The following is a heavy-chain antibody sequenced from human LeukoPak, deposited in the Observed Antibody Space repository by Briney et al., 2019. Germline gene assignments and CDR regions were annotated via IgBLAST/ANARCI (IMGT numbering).Heavy chain of an antibody. CDR2: ISGSGGST. V-gene: IGHV3-23*01. CDR1: GFTFSSYA. CDR3: ASLAAAAGTGN. D-gene: IGHD6-13*01. J-gene: IGHJ4*02. Sequence: GGSLRLSCAASGFTFSSYAMSWVRQAPGKGLEWVSAISGSGGSTYYADSVKGRFTISRDNSKNTLYLQMNSLRAEDTAVYFCASLAAAAGTGNWGQGILVTVSS.